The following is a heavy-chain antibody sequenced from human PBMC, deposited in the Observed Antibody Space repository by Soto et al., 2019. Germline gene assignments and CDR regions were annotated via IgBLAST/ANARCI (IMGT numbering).Heavy chain of an antibody. CDR1: GRSISSYY. Sequence: PSETLYLTCTVSGRSISSYYWSWIRKPPGKGLEWIGYIYYSGSTNYNPSLKSRVTISVDTSKNQFSLKLSSVTAADTAVYYCARRWGTTFDYWGQGTLVTVS. CDR2: IYYSGST. CDR3: ARRWGTTFDY. D-gene: IGHD3-16*01. J-gene: IGHJ4*02. V-gene: IGHV4-59*01.